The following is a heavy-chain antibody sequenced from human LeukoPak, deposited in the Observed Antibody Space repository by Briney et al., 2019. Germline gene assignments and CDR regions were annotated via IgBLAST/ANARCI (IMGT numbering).Heavy chain of an antibody. V-gene: IGHV3-30*03. J-gene: IGHJ4*02. CDR3: ARGLLAAPGIDY. Sequence: GRSLRLSCAASRFSFGSYGMHWVRQAPGKGLEWVALISYDGSNKHYADSVKGRFTISRDNSKNTLYLQMNSLRAEDTAVYYCARGLLAAPGIDYWGQGALVTVSS. CDR2: ISYDGSNK. CDR1: RFSFGSYG. D-gene: IGHD6-13*01.